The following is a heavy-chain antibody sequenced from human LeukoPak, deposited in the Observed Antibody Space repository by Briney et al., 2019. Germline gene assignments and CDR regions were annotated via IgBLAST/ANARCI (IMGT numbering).Heavy chain of an antibody. Sequence: PSQTLSLTCTVSGGSISSGDYYWSWIRQPPGKGLEWIGYIYYSGCTYYNPSLKSRVTISVDTSKNQFSLKLSSVTAADTAVYYCARVLGSGYYSDFDYWGQGTLVTVSS. D-gene: IGHD3-22*01. V-gene: IGHV4-30-4*01. CDR1: GGSISSGDYY. CDR2: IYYSGCT. J-gene: IGHJ4*02. CDR3: ARVLGSGYYSDFDY.